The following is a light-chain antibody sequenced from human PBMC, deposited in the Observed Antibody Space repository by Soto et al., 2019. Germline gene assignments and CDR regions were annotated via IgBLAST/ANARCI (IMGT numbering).Light chain of an antibody. Sequence: DIQMTQSPSSLSASVGDRVTITCRASQSISSYLNWYQQKPGKAPKLLIYAASSLQSGVPSRCSGSGSGTDFTLTISSLQPEDFATYYCQQSYSTPPAFGGGTKVDIK. CDR2: AAS. J-gene: IGKJ4*01. CDR3: QQSYSTPPA. V-gene: IGKV1-39*01. CDR1: QSISSY.